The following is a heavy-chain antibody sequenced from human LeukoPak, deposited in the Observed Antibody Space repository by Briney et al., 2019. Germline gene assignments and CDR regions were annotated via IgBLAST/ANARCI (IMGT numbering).Heavy chain of an antibody. CDR2: INPNSGGT. Sequence: ASVKVSCKASGYTFTGYYMHWVRQAPGQGLEWMGWINPNSGGTNYAQKFQGRVTMTRDTSISTAYMELSRLGSDDTAVYYCARALGGSGWYSSWFDPWGQGTLVTVSS. CDR3: ARALGGSGWYSSWFDP. CDR1: GYTFTGYY. V-gene: IGHV1-2*02. J-gene: IGHJ5*02. D-gene: IGHD6-19*01.